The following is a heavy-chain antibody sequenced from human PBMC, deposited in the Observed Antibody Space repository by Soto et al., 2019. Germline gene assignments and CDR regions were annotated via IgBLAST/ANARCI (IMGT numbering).Heavy chain of an antibody. Sequence: ASETLSLTCTVSGGSISSYYWSWIRQPPGKGLEWIGYIYYSGSTNYNPSLKSRVTISVDTSKNQFSLKLNSMTAADTAVYYYARHNYGSGSTYFDYWGPGTLVTVSS. CDR3: ARHNYGSGSTYFDY. J-gene: IGHJ4*02. D-gene: IGHD3-10*01. V-gene: IGHV4-59*08. CDR1: GGSISSYY. CDR2: IYYSGST.